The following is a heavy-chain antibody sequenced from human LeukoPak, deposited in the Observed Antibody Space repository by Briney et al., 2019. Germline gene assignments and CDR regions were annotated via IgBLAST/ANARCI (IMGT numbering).Heavy chain of an antibody. D-gene: IGHD4-17*01. CDR2: IIPIFGTA. Sequence: ASVKVSCKASGGTFSSYAISWVRQAPGQGLKWMGRIIPIFGTANYAQKFQGRVTITTDESTSTAYMELSSLRSEDTAVYYCARDTRDGYGDQNADYWGQGTLVTVSS. J-gene: IGHJ4*02. CDR1: GGTFSSYA. CDR3: ARDTRDGYGDQNADY. V-gene: IGHV1-69*05.